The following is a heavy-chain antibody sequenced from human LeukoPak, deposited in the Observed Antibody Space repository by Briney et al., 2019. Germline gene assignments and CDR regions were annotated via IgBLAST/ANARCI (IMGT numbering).Heavy chain of an antibody. Sequence: ASVKVSCKASGGTFSSYAISWVRQAPGQGLEWMGGIIPIFGTANYAQKFQGRVTITADKSTSTAYMELSSLRSEDTAVYYCAKRGRLDDSSGSIDYWGQGTLVTVSS. D-gene: IGHD3-22*01. V-gene: IGHV1-69*06. J-gene: IGHJ4*02. CDR2: IIPIFGTA. CDR1: GGTFSSYA. CDR3: AKRGRLDDSSGSIDY.